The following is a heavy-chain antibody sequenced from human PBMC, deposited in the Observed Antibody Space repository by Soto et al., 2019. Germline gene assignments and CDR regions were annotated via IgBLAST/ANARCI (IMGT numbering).Heavy chain of an antibody. Sequence: QVQLVQSGAEVKKPGSSVKVSCKASGGTFSSYAISWVRQAPGQGLEWMGGIIPIFGTANYAQKFQGRGTITADESTSTAYMERSSLRSEDTAVYYCVRHVPAAGYYYCMDVWGQGTTVTVSS. CDR3: VRHVPAAGYYYCMDV. D-gene: IGHD2-2*01. CDR1: GGTFSSYA. CDR2: IIPIFGTA. J-gene: IGHJ6*02. V-gene: IGHV1-69*12.